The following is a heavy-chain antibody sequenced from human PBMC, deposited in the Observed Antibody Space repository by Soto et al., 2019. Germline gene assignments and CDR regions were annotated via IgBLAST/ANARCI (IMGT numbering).Heavy chain of an antibody. CDR2: IYSGGST. D-gene: IGHD6-19*01. CDR3: ARSVSSGCYDY. J-gene: IGHJ4*02. V-gene: IGHV3-66*01. Sequence: PGGSLRLSCAASGFTVSSNYMSWVRQAPGKGLEWVSVIYSGGSTYYADSVKGRFTISRDNSKNTLYLQMNSLRAEDTAVYYCARSVSSGCYDYWGQGTLVTVSS. CDR1: GFTVSSNY.